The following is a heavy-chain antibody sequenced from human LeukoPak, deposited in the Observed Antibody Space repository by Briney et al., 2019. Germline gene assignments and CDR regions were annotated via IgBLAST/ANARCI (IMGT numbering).Heavy chain of an antibody. D-gene: IGHD3-16*02. Sequence: GGSLRLSCTASGFTFSSYAISWVRQAPGKGLEWVSGISDSGDTTYYADSVKGRLTIFRDNSKNTLYLQMNSLRAEDTAVYYCAKEDKYGTYRYNLFDYWGQGTLVTVSS. CDR3: AKEDKYGTYRYNLFDY. J-gene: IGHJ4*02. V-gene: IGHV3-23*01. CDR2: ISDSGDTT. CDR1: GFTFSSYA.